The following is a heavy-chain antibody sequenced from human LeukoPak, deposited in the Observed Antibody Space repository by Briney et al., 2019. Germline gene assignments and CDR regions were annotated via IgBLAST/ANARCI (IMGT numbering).Heavy chain of an antibody. Sequence: GGSLRLSCAASGFTFSDYYMSWVRQAPGKGLEWVSYISSSGSTIYYADSGKGRFTISRDNAKNSLYLQMNSLRAEDTAVYYCARDPNYGSGSYYIGLDYMDVWGKGTTVTVSS. CDR2: ISSSGSTI. J-gene: IGHJ6*03. V-gene: IGHV3-11*04. D-gene: IGHD3-10*01. CDR1: GFTFSDYY. CDR3: ARDPNYGSGSYYIGLDYMDV.